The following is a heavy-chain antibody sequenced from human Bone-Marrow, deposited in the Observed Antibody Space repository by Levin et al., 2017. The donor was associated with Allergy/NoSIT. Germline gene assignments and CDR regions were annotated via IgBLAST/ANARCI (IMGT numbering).Heavy chain of an antibody. Sequence: TGGSLRLSCTASGFTLSSFAMTWVRQSPGKGLEWVSDISKSGTTTYYLDSVEGRFTISRDLSNNSLYLQMTDLRPDDTALYYCARRGSMVTPYFDYWGQGALVTVSS. CDR1: GFTLSSFA. J-gene: IGHJ4*02. CDR3: ARRGSMVTPYFDY. V-gene: IGHV3-23*01. CDR2: ISKSGTTT. D-gene: IGHD4-23*01.